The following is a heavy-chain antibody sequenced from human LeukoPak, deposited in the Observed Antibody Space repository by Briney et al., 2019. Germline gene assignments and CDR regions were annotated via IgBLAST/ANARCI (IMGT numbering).Heavy chain of an antibody. CDR1: GFTFSSYG. J-gene: IGHJ4*02. Sequence: PAGRSLRLSCAASGFTFSSYGMHWVRQAPGKGLEWVAVISYDGSNKYYADSVKGRFTISRDNSKNTLYLQMNSLRAEDTAVYYCAKDVEQQPGDYWSQGTLVTVSS. D-gene: IGHD6-13*01. V-gene: IGHV3-30*18. CDR2: ISYDGSNK. CDR3: AKDVEQQPGDY.